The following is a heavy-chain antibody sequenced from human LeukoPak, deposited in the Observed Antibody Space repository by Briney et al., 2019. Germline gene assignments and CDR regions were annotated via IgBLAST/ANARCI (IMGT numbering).Heavy chain of an antibody. CDR2: IIPILGIP. J-gene: IGHJ2*01. Sequence: SVKVSCKASGGTFSSYAISWVRQAPGQGLEWMGRIIPILGIPNYAQKFQGRVTITADKSATTAYMELSSLRSEDTAVYYCATEAIVVVTARDYWYFDLWGRGTLVTVSS. V-gene: IGHV1-69*04. CDR1: GGTFSSYA. D-gene: IGHD2-21*02. CDR3: ATEAIVVVTARDYWYFDL.